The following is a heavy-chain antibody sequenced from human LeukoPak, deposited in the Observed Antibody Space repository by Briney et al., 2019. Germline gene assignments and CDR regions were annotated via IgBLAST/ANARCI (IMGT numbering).Heavy chain of an antibody. J-gene: IGHJ1*01. CDR2: IRSKANSYAT. D-gene: IGHD6-13*01. CDR3: TRPSLGAAAHGEGSGDFQH. Sequence: PGGSLRLSCAASGFTFSGSAMHWVRQASGKGLEWVGRIRSKANSYATAYAASVKGRFTISRDDSKNTAYLQMNSLKTEDTAVYYCTRPSLGAAAHGEGSGDFQHWGQGTLVTVSS. V-gene: IGHV3-73*01. CDR1: GFTFSGSA.